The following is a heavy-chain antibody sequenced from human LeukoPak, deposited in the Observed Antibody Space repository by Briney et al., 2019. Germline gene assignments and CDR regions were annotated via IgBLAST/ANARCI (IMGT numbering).Heavy chain of an antibody. CDR3: ARESNPAVASFQH. Sequence: SETLSLTCTVSGGSISSGSYFWSWIRQPAGKGLEWIGRIYTSGSTNYNPSLKSRVTISVDTSKNQFSLKLSSVTAADTAVYYCARESNPAVASFQHWGQGTLVTVSS. V-gene: IGHV4-61*02. J-gene: IGHJ1*01. CDR1: GGSISSGSYF. D-gene: IGHD6-19*01. CDR2: IYTSGST.